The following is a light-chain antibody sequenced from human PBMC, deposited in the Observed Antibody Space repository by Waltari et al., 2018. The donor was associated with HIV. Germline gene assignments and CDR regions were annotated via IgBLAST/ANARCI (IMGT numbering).Light chain of an antibody. Sequence: SALTQPASVSGSPGQSVTISCTGSSGDIGSYDLVSWYQQFPGQAPRLIIFDVTSRPSGVSHRFTGSKSGITASLTISGLQPEDAADYYCSAYESSNTPVLFGGVTKLTVL. CDR3: SAYESSNTPVL. J-gene: IGLJ2*01. CDR2: DVT. V-gene: IGLV2-14*03. CDR1: SGDIGSYDL.